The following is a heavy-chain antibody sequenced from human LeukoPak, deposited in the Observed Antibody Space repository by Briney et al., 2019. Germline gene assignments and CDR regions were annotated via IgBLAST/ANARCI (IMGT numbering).Heavy chain of an antibody. D-gene: IGHD1-1*01. V-gene: IGHV4-59*01. CDR3: ARHKPTAPVDH. CDR1: GGSISSDY. J-gene: IGHJ5*02. CDR2: IYYTGTT. Sequence: PSETLSLTCTVSGGSISSDYWSWIRQPPGKRLEWIGYIYYTGTTKYNPSRESRVTVSVDTSKNQFSLKLTSVTAADTAVYYGARHKPTAPVDHWGQGTQVTVAS.